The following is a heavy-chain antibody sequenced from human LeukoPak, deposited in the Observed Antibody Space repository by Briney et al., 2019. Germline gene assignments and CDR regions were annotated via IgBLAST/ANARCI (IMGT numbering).Heavy chain of an antibody. CDR2: IKSKTDGGTT. J-gene: IGHJ4*02. CDR1: GFTFSNAW. Sequence: GGSLRLSCAASGFTFSNAWMSWVRQAPGKGLEWVGRIKSKTDGGTTDYAAPVKGRFTISRDDSKNTLYLQMNSLKTEDTAVYYCTTPQRFGELFSPYYFDYWGQGTLVTVSS. CDR3: TTPQRFGELFSPYYFDY. D-gene: IGHD3-10*01. V-gene: IGHV3-15*01.